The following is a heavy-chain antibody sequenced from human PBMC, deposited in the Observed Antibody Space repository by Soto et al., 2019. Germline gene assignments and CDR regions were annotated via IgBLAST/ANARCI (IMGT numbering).Heavy chain of an antibody. V-gene: IGHV3-30-3*01. J-gene: IGHJ4*02. Sequence: AGGALRLSCAAPGFTLSTHSMHWVRPAPGKGLECVAIVSFDGSNKYYADPVKGRFTISRDNSKNTLYLQMSGLTPEDTAFYYCARDQTGITTAGGGRIDHWGQGTLVTVSS. CDR3: ARDQTGITTAGGGRIDH. D-gene: IGHD6-13*01. CDR2: VSFDGSNK. CDR1: GFTLSTHS.